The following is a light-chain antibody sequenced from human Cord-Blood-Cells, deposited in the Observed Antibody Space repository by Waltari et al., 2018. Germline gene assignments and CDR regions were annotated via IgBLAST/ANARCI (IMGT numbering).Light chain of an antibody. Sequence: QSALTQPASVSGSPGQSLTISCTGTSSDAGGYNYVTCHQQTPGKAPKLMIYDVSNRPSGVSNRFSGSKSGNTASLTISGLQAEDEADYYCSSYTSSSTLVVFGGGTKLTVL. CDR3: SSYTSSSTLVV. V-gene: IGLV2-14*01. CDR1: SSDAGGYNY. J-gene: IGLJ2*01. CDR2: DVS.